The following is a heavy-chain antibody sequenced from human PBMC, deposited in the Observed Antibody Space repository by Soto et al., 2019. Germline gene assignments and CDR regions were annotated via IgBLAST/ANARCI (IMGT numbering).Heavy chain of an antibody. Sequence: QVHLVQSGAEVKKPGASVKVSCKASGYTFTNYYIHWVRQAPGQGLEWLGIIRPSGGRTEYAQRCQGSVTMTRDTSTSTVYMELTSLPSEDTAVYYCAREPNESYYFDYWGQGTLVTVSS. CDR1: GYTFTNYY. J-gene: IGHJ4*02. CDR3: AREPNESYYFDY. CDR2: IRPSGGRT. V-gene: IGHV1-46*01. D-gene: IGHD5-18*01.